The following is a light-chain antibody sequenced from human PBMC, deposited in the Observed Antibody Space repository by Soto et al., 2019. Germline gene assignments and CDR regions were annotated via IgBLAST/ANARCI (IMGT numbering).Light chain of an antibody. V-gene: IGLV2-11*01. CDR3: CSYAGSYTWV. CDR1: SSDVGAYIS. CDR2: DVS. J-gene: IGLJ3*02. Sequence: QSALTQPRSVSGSPGQSVTISCTGTSSDVGAYISVSWYQQHPGRAPKVMIYDVSKRPSGVPDRFSASKSGNTASLTISGLQAEDEADYCCCSYAGSYTWVFGGGTKVTVL.